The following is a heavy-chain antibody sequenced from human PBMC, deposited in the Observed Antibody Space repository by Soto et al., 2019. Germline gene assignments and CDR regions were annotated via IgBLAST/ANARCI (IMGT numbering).Heavy chain of an antibody. V-gene: IGHV3-33*01. CDR3: ARDSYYYDSSGSPLFDY. D-gene: IGHD3-22*01. CDR1: VFTFGSYG. Sequence: LRLSCAASVFTFGSYGIHLVREAPGKGLEWVAVIWYDGSNKYYADSVKGRFTISRDNSKNTLYLQMNSLRAEDTAVYYCARDSYYYDSSGSPLFDYWGQGTLVTVSS. J-gene: IGHJ4*02. CDR2: IWYDGSNK.